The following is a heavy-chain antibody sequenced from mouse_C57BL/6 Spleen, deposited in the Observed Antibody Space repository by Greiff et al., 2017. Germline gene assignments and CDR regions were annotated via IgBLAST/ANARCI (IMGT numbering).Heavy chain of an antibody. CDR1: GFTFSSYT. CDR2: ISGGGGNT. CDR3: ARHDYGKGGTDY. D-gene: IGHD2-1*01. J-gene: IGHJ4*01. Sequence: EVKLVESGGGLVKPGGSLKLSCAASGFTFSSYTMSWVRQTPEKRLEWVATISGGGGNTYYPDSVKGRFTISRGNSKNTLYLQMSSLRSEDTALYYCARHDYGKGGTDYWGQGTSVTVSS. V-gene: IGHV5-9*01.